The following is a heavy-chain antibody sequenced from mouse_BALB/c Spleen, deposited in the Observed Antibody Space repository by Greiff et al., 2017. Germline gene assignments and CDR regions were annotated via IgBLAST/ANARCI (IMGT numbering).Heavy chain of an antibody. CDR1: GFTFSSYA. V-gene: IGHV5-6-5*01. J-gene: IGHJ2*01. CDR3: ARGGIYYGSSSYYFDY. CDR2: ISSGGST. Sequence: EVQLVESGGGLVKPGGSLKLSCAASGFTFSSYAMSWVRQTPEKRLEWVASISSGGSTYYPDSVKGRFTISRDNARNILYLQMSSLRSEDTAMYYCARGGIYYGSSSYYFDYWGQGTTLTVSS. D-gene: IGHD1-1*01.